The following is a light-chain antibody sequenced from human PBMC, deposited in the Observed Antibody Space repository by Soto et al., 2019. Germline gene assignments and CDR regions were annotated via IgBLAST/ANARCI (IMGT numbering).Light chain of an antibody. CDR2: GAS. Sequence: PGERATLSCRASQSVSSSYLAWYQQKPGQAPRLLIYGASSRATGIPDRFSGSGSGTDFTLTISRLEPEDFAVYYCQQRSNWPLTFGGGTKVEIK. J-gene: IGKJ4*01. CDR1: QSVSSSY. V-gene: IGKV3D-20*02. CDR3: QQRSNWPLT.